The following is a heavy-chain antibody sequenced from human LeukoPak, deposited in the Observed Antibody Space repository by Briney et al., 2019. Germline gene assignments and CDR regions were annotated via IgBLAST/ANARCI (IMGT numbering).Heavy chain of an antibody. CDR1: GGSLSNYY. J-gene: IGHJ4*02. CDR3: VRGFSGVVGDY. CDR2: IKPGGIT. D-gene: IGHD3-10*01. Sequence: SETLSLTCSVYGGSLSNYYWSWIRQPPGKGLEWIGEIKPGGITNYNPSLKSRVTISLDTSKNQLSLKLISATAADTAVYYCVRGFSGVVGDYWGQGTLVTVSS. V-gene: IGHV4-34*01.